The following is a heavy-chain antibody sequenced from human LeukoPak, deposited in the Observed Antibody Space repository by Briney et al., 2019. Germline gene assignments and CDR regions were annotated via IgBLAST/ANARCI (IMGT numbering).Heavy chain of an antibody. D-gene: IGHD3-10*01. CDR3: ARVYYGSGSLYQYYYYMDV. Sequence: GGSLRLSCAASGFTVSSNYMSWVRQAPGKGLEWVSVIYSGGKTYHADSVKGRFTISRDNSKNTLYLQMSSLRAEDTAVYYCARVYYGSGSLYQYYYYMDVWGKGTTVTISS. CDR1: GFTVSSNY. CDR2: IYSGGKT. J-gene: IGHJ6*03. V-gene: IGHV3-66*01.